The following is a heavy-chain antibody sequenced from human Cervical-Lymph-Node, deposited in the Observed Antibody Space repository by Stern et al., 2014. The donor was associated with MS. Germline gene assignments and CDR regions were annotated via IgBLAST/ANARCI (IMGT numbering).Heavy chain of an antibody. CDR3: ASSTLTDAFDI. J-gene: IGHJ3*02. Sequence: MQLVESGGGVVQPGKSLRLSCAASGFTFNSYKMHWVRQSPGKGLEWVSLISNDGTKQYYADAVKVRFTISRDNSKNTLSLQINSLTVEDTAVFYCASSTLTDAFDIWGRGTLVTVSA. D-gene: IGHD5/OR15-5a*01. V-gene: IGHV3-30*03. CDR2: ISNDGTKQ. CDR1: GFTFNSYK.